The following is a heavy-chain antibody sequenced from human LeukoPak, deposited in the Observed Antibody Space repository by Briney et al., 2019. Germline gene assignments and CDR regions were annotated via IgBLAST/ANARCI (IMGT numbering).Heavy chain of an antibody. Sequence: PSQTLSLTCAVSGGSISSGGYSWSWIRQPPGKGLEWIGYIYHSGSTYYSPSLKSRVTISVDRSKNQFSLKLSSVTAADTAVYYCARSYGSGTDAFDIWGQGTMVTVSS. V-gene: IGHV4-30-2*01. J-gene: IGHJ3*02. CDR3: ARSYGSGTDAFDI. CDR2: IYHSGST. CDR1: GGSISSGGYS. D-gene: IGHD3-10*01.